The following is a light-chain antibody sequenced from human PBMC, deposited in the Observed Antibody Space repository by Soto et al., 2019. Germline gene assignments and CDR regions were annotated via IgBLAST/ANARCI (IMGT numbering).Light chain of an antibody. CDR2: DAS. V-gene: IGKV3D-11*02. J-gene: IGKJ5*01. Sequence: EIVLTQSPSTLSLSPGDRATLSCRASQSVSSYLAWYQQKPGQAPRLLIYDASNRDTGIPARFSGSGTGTDFTLTSSRLEPEDFAVYYYQQRSNWPTFGQGTRLEIK. CDR1: QSVSSY. CDR3: QQRSNWPT.